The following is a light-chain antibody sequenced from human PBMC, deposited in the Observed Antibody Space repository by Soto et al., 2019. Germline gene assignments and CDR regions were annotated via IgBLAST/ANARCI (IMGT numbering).Light chain of an antibody. J-gene: IGKJ1*01. V-gene: IGKV1-5*03. CDR2: QAS. CDR3: QQYNLLPPET. Sequence: DIQMTKKQSTLSASVGDRVTITCRASQSTSSYLAWYQQKPGKAPKLLIYQASSLENGVLSRFSGSGSGTEFILTISCLQSEDAAVYYCQQYNLLPPETFCQGTKV. CDR1: QSTSSY.